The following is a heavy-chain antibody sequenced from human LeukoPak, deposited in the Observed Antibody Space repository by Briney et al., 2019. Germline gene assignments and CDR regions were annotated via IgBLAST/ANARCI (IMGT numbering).Heavy chain of an antibody. D-gene: IGHD3-10*01. V-gene: IGHV1-2*04. CDR3: ARGSRAVTMVNSGLWFDP. CDR1: GYTFTGYY. J-gene: IGHJ5*02. CDR2: INPNSGGT. Sequence: GASVKISCKASGYTFTGYYMHWVRQAPGQGLEWMGWINPNSGGTNYAQKFQGWVTMTRDTSISTAYMELSRLRSDDTAVYYCARGSRAVTMVNSGLWFDPWGQGTLVAVSS.